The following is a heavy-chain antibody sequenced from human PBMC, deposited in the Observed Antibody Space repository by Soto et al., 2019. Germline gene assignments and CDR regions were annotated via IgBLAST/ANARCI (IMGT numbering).Heavy chain of an antibody. CDR1: GGSISTDHYH. D-gene: IGHD2-21*02. J-gene: IGHJ6*02. CDR2: IHYSGSI. V-gene: IGHV4-30-4*01. Sequence: QVQLQESGPGLVRPSQTLSLTCTVSGGSISTDHYHWTWIRQAPGKGLEWIGYIHYSGSIQFNPSLPSRVSMSVDTSKNLFSLRLSSVTAADTAVYFCAREDDGGDRDYYGLDVWGQGTTVTVSS. CDR3: AREDDGGDRDYYGLDV.